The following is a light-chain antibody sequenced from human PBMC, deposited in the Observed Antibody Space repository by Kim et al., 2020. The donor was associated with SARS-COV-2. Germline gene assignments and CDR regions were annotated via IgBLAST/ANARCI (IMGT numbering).Light chain of an antibody. CDR3: QQYGSSMYT. CDR1: QSVSSSY. V-gene: IGKV3-20*01. CDR2: GTS. Sequence: ETVLTQSPGTLSLSPGERATLSCRASQSVSSSYLAWYQQKPGQAPRLLIYGTSSRATGIPDRFSGSGSGTDFILTISRLEPEDSAVYYCQQYGSSMYTFGQGTKLEI. J-gene: IGKJ2*01.